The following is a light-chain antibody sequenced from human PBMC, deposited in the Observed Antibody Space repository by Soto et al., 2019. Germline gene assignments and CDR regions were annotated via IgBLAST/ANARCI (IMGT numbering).Light chain of an antibody. CDR1: QSVDNN. Sequence: ETVMTQSPATLSVSPGESATLSCRASQSVDNNLAWYHQKPGRAPRLLIYGASTRASGIPGRFSGSGSGTDFTLTISSLQSEEFAVYYCQQYDHWPRAFGQGTKVEIK. CDR3: QQYDHWPRA. J-gene: IGKJ1*01. CDR2: GAS. V-gene: IGKV3-15*01.